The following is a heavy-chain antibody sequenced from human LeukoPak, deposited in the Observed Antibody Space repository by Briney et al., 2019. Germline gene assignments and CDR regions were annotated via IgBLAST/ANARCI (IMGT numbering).Heavy chain of an antibody. J-gene: IGHJ5*02. D-gene: IGHD2-15*01. V-gene: IGHV3-21*01. CDR3: TRTYSGGSLPGPHCFAP. CDR1: GFTFISYN. CDR2: ISSSSSYI. Sequence: PGGSLRLSCAAPGFTFISYNMNWFRQAPGKGLEWVSSISSSSSYIYYADSVKGRFTISRDNAKNSLYLQMNSLRAEDTALDYGTRTYSGGSLPGPHCFAPCGQGTLVTVSS.